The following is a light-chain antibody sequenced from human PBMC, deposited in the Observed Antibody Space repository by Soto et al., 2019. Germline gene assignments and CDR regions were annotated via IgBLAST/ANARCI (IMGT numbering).Light chain of an antibody. CDR2: DVS. CDR1: SSDVGGYNY. J-gene: IGLJ2*01. Sequence: QSVLTQPRSVSGSPGQSVTIPCTGTSSDVGGYNYVSWYQQHPGKAPKLMIYDVSNRPSGVPDRFSGSKSGNTASLTISGLQAEDEADYYCCSYAGSYTVVFGGGTQLTVL. CDR3: CSYAGSYTVV. V-gene: IGLV2-11*01.